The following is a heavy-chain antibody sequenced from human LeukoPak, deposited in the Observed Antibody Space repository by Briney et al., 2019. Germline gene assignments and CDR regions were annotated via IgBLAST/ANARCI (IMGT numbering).Heavy chain of an antibody. J-gene: IGHJ6*02. V-gene: IGHV4-31*03. CDR2: IYYSGST. Sequence: PSQTLSLTCTVSGGSISSGGYYWSWIRQHPGKGLEWIGYIYYSGSTYYNPSLKSRVTISVDTSKNQFSLQLSSVTAADTAVYYCARGITGTPGYFYYGMDVWGQGTTVTVSS. D-gene: IGHD1-7*01. CDR1: GGSISSGGYY. CDR3: ARGITGTPGYFYYGMDV.